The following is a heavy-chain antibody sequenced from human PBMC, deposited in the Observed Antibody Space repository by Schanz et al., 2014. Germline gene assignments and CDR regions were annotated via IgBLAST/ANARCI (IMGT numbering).Heavy chain of an antibody. Sequence: VFLAESGGGVVQPGRSLRLSCAASGFNFKAYAMSWVRQAPGKGLEWVSLIDYAGSTNYADSVKGRMTVSRDTSKNALFLQMNNLRAEDTAVYYCASPPISVAGRLADYWGQGILVAVSS. CDR3: ASPPISVAGRLADY. CDR2: IDYAGST. J-gene: IGHJ4*02. D-gene: IGHD6-19*01. V-gene: IGHV3-66*01. CDR1: GFNFKAYA.